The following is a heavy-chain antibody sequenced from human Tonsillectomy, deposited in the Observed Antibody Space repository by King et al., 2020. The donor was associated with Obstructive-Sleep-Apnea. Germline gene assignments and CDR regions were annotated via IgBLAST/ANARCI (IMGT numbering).Heavy chain of an antibody. Sequence: VQLVESGGGLVQPGGSQRLSCAASGFTFSSYDMNWVRQAPGKGLEWLLYISNSFETKYYADSVKGRFTISRDNAKNPLYLQMNSLRAEDTAVYYCARGWELLYFDYWGQGTLVTVSS. J-gene: IGHJ4*02. D-gene: IGHD1-26*01. CDR3: ARGWELLYFDY. V-gene: IGHV3-48*04. CDR1: GFTFSSYD. CDR2: ISNSFETK.